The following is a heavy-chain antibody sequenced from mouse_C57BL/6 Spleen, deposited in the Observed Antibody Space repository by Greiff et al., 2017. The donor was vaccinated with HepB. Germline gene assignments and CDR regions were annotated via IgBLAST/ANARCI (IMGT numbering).Heavy chain of an antibody. D-gene: IGHD1-1*01. V-gene: IGHV5-17*01. CDR2: ISSGSSTI. CDR3: ARDYYGSSFLYAMDY. J-gene: IGHJ4*01. CDR1: GFTFSDYG. Sequence: EVMLVESGGGLVKPGGSLKLSCAASGFTFSDYGMHWVRQAPEKGLEWVAYISSGSSTIYYADTVKGRFTISRDNAKNTLFLQMTSLRSEDTAMYYCARDYYGSSFLYAMDYWGQGTSVTVSS.